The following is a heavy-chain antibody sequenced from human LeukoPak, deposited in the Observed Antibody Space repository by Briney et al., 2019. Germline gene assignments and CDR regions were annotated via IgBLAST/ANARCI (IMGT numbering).Heavy chain of an antibody. J-gene: IGHJ3*02. V-gene: IGHV4-59*08. CDR1: GGSFSGYY. CDR3: ARQDYYDSSGFKGRPFDI. Sequence: SETLSLTCAVYGGSFSGYYWSWIRQPPGKGLEWIGYVYGSGSTIYNPSLKSRLTISLDTSKSHFSLKLSSVTAADTAVYYCARQDYYDSSGFKGRPFDIWGQGTMVAVSS. D-gene: IGHD3-22*01. CDR2: VYGSGST.